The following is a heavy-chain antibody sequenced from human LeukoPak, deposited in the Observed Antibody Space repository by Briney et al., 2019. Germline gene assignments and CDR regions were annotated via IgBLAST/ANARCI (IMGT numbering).Heavy chain of an antibody. CDR3: ARVVHTGFYYYMDV. J-gene: IGHJ6*03. Sequence: HPGGSLRLSCAASGFTFSNYAMHWVRQAPGKGLEWVSYISSSGNTIYYADSVKGRFTISRDNAKNSLYLQMNSLRAEDTAVYYCARVVHTGFYYYMDVWGKGTTVTISS. V-gene: IGHV3-48*03. CDR1: GFTFSNYA. CDR2: ISSSGNTI. D-gene: IGHD1-14*01.